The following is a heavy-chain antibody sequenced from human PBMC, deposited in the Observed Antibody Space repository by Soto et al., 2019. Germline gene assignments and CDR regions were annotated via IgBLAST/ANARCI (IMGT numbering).Heavy chain of an antibody. CDR2: IRSKANNYAT. Sequence: EVQLVESGGGLVQPGGSLKLFCAASGFTFSGSAVHWVRQASGKGLEWVGRIRSKANNYATAYAASVRGRFTISRDDSKNTAYLQMNSLKAEDTAVYYCTRHGSMTYASGPPDYYYMDVWGKGTTVTVSS. D-gene: IGHD3-10*01. J-gene: IGHJ6*03. CDR1: GFTFSGSA. CDR3: TRHGSMTYASGPPDYYYMDV. V-gene: IGHV3-73*01.